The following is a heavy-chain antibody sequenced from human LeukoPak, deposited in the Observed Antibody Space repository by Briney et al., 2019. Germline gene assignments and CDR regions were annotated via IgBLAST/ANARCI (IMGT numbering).Heavy chain of an antibody. V-gene: IGHV3-21*01. CDR2: ISSSRRYI. Sequence: GGSLRLSCAASGVTFSSYIMNWVRQAPRKGLEWVSSISSSRRYIYYADSVKGRFTISRDNAKNSLYLQMNSLSAEATAVYYCARQGSTTAMVTGIDYWGQGTLVTVSS. J-gene: IGHJ4*02. D-gene: IGHD5-18*01. CDR3: ARQGSTTAMVTGIDY. CDR1: GVTFSSYI.